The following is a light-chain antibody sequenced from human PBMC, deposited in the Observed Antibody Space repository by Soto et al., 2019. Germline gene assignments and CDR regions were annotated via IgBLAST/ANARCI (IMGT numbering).Light chain of an antibody. CDR2: GAS. CDR3: QQGHNWPRT. CDR1: QSINSE. Sequence: EIVMTQSPAPLSLSPGERAALSCRAIQSINSELAWYQQKTGQPPRLLIYGASTRATGVPARFTGSESGSEFTLTISGLQSEDFAVCYGQQGHNWPRTVGQGTRREI. V-gene: IGKV3-15*01. J-gene: IGKJ2*02.